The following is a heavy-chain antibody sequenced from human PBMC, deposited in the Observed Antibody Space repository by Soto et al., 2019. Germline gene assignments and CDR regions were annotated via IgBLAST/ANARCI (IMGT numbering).Heavy chain of an antibody. V-gene: IGHV4-31*03. CDR3: ARDIGYNWNRDNWFDP. J-gene: IGHJ5*02. D-gene: IGHD1-20*01. CDR1: GGSISSGGYY. CDR2: IYYRGST. Sequence: QVQLQESGPGLVKPSQTLSLTCTVSGGSISSGGYYWSWIRQHPGKGLAWIGYIYYRGSTYYNPSLKRRVTIAVDTSKNQFSLKLSSVTAADTAVYYCARDIGYNWNRDNWFDPWGQGTLVTVSS.